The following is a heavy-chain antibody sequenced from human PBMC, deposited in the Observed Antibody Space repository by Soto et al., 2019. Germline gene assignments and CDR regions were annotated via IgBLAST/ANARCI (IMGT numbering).Heavy chain of an antibody. CDR2: IYPSGNT. CDR3: ARGLSAATVVTCYFDY. V-gene: IGHV4-31*03. J-gene: IGHJ4*02. Sequence: QVHLQESGPGLVKPSQTLSLTCTVSGDSISSSDYYWSWIRQPPVKGLEWIGYIYPSGNTYYNPSLKRRLTISVDTSKNQFSLKLNSVTAADTALYYCARGLSAATVVTCYFDYWGQGTLVTVSS. CDR1: GDSISSSDYY. D-gene: IGHD4-17*01.